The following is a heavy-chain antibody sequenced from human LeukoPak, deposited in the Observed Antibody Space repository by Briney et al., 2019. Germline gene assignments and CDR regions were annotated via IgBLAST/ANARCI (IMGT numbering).Heavy chain of an antibody. V-gene: IGHV1-69*04. J-gene: IGHJ4*02. CDR1: GGTFSSYT. CDR3: ARDGTGGGYYYYFDY. CDR2: IIPILGIA. Sequence: SVKVSCKASGGTFSSYTISWVRQAPGQGLEWMGRIIPILGIANYAHKFQGRVTMTADKSTSTAYMELSSLRSEDTAVYYCARDGTGGGYYYYFDYWGQGTLDTVSS. D-gene: IGHD3-22*01.